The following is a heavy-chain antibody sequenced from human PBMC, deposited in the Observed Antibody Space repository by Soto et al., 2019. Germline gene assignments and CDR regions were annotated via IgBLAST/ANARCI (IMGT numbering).Heavy chain of an antibody. CDR1: GGTFSSYT. J-gene: IGHJ4*02. D-gene: IGHD3-22*01. CDR2: IIPILGIA. CDR3: ARGLHYDSISLDDY. Sequence: QVQLVQSGAEVKKPGSSVKVSCKASGGTFSSYTISWVRQAPGQGHEWMGRIIPILGIANYAQKFQGRVTITEDKSTSTAYMELRSLRSEDTAVYYCARGLHYDSISLDDYWGQGTLVTVSS. V-gene: IGHV1-69*02.